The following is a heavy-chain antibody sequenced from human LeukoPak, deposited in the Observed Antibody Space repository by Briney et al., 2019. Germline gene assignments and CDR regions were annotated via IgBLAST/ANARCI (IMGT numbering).Heavy chain of an antibody. J-gene: IGHJ3*02. V-gene: IGHV4-39*07. CDR2: IYYSGST. D-gene: IGHD3-10*01. Sequence: SETLSLTCTVSGGSISSSSYYWGWIRRPPGKGLEWIGSIYYSGSTYYNPSLKSRVTISVDTSKNQFSLKLSSVTAADTAVYYCARDWALGFGELLSDAFDIWGQGTMVTVSS. CDR1: GGSISSSSYY. CDR3: ARDWALGFGELLSDAFDI.